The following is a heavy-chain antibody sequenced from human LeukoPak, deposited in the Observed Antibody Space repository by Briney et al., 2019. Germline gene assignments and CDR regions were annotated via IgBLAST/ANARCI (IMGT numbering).Heavy chain of an antibody. CDR2: ISSSGSTI. CDR1: GFTFSSYE. D-gene: IGHD3-22*01. J-gene: IGHJ4*02. V-gene: IGHV3-48*03. Sequence: PGGSLRLSCAASGFTFSSYEMNWVRQAPGKGLEWVSYISSSGSTIYYADSVKGRFTISRDNAKNSLYLQMNSLRAEDTAVYYCARVNFDSSGYCYFDYWGQGTLVTVSS. CDR3: ARVNFDSSGYCYFDY.